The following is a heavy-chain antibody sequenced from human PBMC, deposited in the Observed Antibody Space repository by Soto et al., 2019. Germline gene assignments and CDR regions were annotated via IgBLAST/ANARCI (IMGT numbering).Heavy chain of an antibody. CDR1: GFSFSTFS. CDR3: ARGQHWHAPDY. D-gene: IGHD1-1*01. J-gene: IGHJ4*02. Sequence: GGSLTLSCAASGFSFSTFSMNWVRQAPGKGLEWVSYISSGSTIIYYADSVKGRFTISRDNAKNSLYLQMNSLTDEDTAVYYCARGQHWHAPDYWGQGTMVTVSS. V-gene: IGHV3-48*02. CDR2: ISSGSTII.